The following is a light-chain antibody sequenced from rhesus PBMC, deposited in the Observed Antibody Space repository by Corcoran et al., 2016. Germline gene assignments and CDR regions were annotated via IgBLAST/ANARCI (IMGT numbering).Light chain of an antibody. CDR2: EVS. Sequence: DIVMTQTPLSLPVTPGEPASISCRSSQSLLDSEDGNTYLDWYLQKPGQFPQLLIYEVSNRASGIPDRVSGSGSDTDFTLKISRVEAEDVGVYYCMQALEFPYSFGQGTKVEIK. CDR1: QSLLDSEDGNTY. J-gene: IGKJ2*01. V-gene: IGKV2-104*02. CDR3: MQALEFPYS.